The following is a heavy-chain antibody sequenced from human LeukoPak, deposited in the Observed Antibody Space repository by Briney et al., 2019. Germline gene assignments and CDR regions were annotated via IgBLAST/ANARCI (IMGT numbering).Heavy chain of an antibody. CDR2: ISWNSGSI. J-gene: IGHJ2*01. CDR1: GFTCDDYA. V-gene: IGHV3-9*01. D-gene: IGHD6-19*01. Sequence: GRSLRLSCAASGFTCDDYAMHWVRQAPGKGLEWVSGISWNSGSIGYADSVKGRFTISRDNAKNSLYLQMNSLRAEDTALYYCAKGRHSSGWYFDLWGRGTLVTVSS. CDR3: AKGRHSSGWYFDL.